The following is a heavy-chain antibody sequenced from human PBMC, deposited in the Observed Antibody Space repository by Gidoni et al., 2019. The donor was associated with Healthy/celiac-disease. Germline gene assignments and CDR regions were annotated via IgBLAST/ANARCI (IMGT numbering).Heavy chain of an antibody. CDR1: GGSISSSRSY. J-gene: IGHJ4*02. CDR3: ATSPPPTYYDFWSGYYLFDY. CDR2: IYYSGST. V-gene: IGHV4-39*01. Sequence: QLQLQESGPGLVKPSETLSLTCTVSGGSISSSRSYWGWIRQPPGKGLEWIGSIYYSGSTYYNPSRKSRVTISVDTSKNQFSLKLSSVTAADTAVYYCATSPPPTYYDFWSGYYLFDYWGQGTLVTVSS. D-gene: IGHD3-3*01.